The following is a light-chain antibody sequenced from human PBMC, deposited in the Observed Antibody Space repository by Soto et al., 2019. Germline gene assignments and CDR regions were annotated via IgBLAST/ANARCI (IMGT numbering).Light chain of an antibody. V-gene: IGLV2-14*01. CDR2: EVS. CDR1: SSDVGGYNY. CDR3: SSFSSTNTL. Sequence: QSVLTQPASASGSPGQSITISCTGTSSDVGGYNYVSWYQQQSGKAPKLMIHEVSNRPSGVSNRFSGSKSGNTASLTISGLQAEDEADYYCSSFSSTNTLFGGGTKVTVL. J-gene: IGLJ2*01.